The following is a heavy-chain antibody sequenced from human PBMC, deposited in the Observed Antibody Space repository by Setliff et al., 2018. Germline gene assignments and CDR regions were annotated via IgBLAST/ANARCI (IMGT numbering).Heavy chain of an antibody. J-gene: IGHJ6*02. V-gene: IGHV1-2*04. CDR3: ARGPRITIFGVVSLSLYGMDV. CDR1: GYTLTGYY. Sequence: ASVKVSCKASGYTLTGYYMHWVRQAPGQGLEWMGWINPNSGGTNYAQKFQGWVTMTRDTSISTAYMELGRLRSDDTAVYYCARGPRITIFGVVSLSLYGMDVWGQGTTVTVSS. D-gene: IGHD3-3*01. CDR2: INPNSGGT.